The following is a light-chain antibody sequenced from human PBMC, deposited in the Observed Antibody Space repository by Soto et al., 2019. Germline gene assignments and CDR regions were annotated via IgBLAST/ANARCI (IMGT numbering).Light chain of an antibody. CDR3: QQYNSSPLT. V-gene: IGKV3-20*01. Sequence: EILLTQSPGTRSLSPGERATLSCRASQSVTSSYLAWYQQKPGQAPRRLIYGASIRATGIPDRFSGSGSGTDFTLTISRLEPEDFALYFCQQYNSSPLTFG. J-gene: IGKJ1*01. CDR1: QSVTSSY. CDR2: GAS.